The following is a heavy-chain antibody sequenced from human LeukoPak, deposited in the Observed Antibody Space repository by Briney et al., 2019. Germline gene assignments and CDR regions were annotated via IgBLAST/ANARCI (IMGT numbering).Heavy chain of an antibody. CDR1: GASVSSYY. Sequence: SETLSLTCTVSGASVSSYYWSWIRQPAGKELEWIGRIYTSGSTNYNPSLKSRVTISVDTSKNQFSLKLSSVTAADTAVYYCARGLYSGYDYWGQGTLVTVSS. CDR2: IYTSGST. J-gene: IGHJ4*02. D-gene: IGHD5-12*01. V-gene: IGHV4-4*07. CDR3: ARGLYSGYDY.